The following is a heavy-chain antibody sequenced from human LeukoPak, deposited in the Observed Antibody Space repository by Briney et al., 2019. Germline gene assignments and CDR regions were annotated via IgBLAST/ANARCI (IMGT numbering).Heavy chain of an antibody. Sequence: PSETLSLTCTVSGGSISSYYWSWIRQPPGKGLEWIGYIYYSGSTNYNPSLKSRVTISVDTSKNQFSLKLSSVTAADTAVYYCSRDLGGYRAVYYFDYWGQGTLVTVSS. CDR1: GGSISSYY. J-gene: IGHJ4*02. CDR3: SRDLGGYRAVYYFDY. V-gene: IGHV4-59*01. CDR2: IYYSGST. D-gene: IGHD6-25*01.